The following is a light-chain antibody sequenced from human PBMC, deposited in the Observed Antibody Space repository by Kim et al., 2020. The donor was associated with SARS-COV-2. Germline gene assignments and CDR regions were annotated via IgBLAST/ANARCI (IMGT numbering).Light chain of an antibody. J-gene: IGLJ3*02. CDR1: RSNVGNNP. CDR2: NDN. V-gene: IGLV1-44*01. Sequence: QAVVTQPPSASGTPGQTVTISCSGRRSNVGNNPVTWFQQVPGTAPKLLMSNDNQRPSGVPDRFSASKSGTSASLAISGLQSEDEAVYYCGSWDDSLSGRVFGGGTQLTVL. CDR3: GSWDDSLSGRV.